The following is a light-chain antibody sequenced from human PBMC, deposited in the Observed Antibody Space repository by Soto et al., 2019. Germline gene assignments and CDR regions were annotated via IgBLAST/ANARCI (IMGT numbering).Light chain of an antibody. V-gene: IGKV3-15*01. J-gene: IGKJ1*01. CDR2: GAS. CDR3: QQYNNWPPTT. CDR1: QSVSSN. Sequence: EMVMTQSPATLSVSPGERATLSCRASQSVSSNLAWYQQKPGQAPRLLIYGASTRATGIPARFSGSGSGTEFTLTIRSLQSEDFAVYFCQQYNNWPPTTFGQGTKV.